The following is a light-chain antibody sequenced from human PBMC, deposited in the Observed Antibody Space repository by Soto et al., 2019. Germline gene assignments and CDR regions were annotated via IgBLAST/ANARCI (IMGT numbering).Light chain of an antibody. CDR3: QQSYGSPYT. CDR2: ATS. J-gene: IGKJ2*01. V-gene: IGKV1-39*01. Sequence: DIQMTQSPSSLSAAVGDSVTITCRASQDINKYLDWYHQTPGKAPKLLVFATSTLHNGVPSRFSGSRSGTDFSLTITSLQPEDFATYYCQQSYGSPYTFGQGTKLEIK. CDR1: QDINKY.